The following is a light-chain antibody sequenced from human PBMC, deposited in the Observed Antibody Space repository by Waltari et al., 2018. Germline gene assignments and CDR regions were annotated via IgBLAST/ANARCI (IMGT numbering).Light chain of an antibody. V-gene: IGLV2-8*01. CDR1: RNDVGGHNY. J-gene: IGLJ2*01. Sequence: QSALTQPPSASGSLGQSVTISCSGTRNDVGGHNYASWSQQHSGNAPRLIIYEVTERPSGVPERFSGSKAGNTASLTVSGLQAEDEADYYCSSFAGSDNLDIFGGGTKLTVL. CDR3: SSFAGSDNLDI. CDR2: EVT.